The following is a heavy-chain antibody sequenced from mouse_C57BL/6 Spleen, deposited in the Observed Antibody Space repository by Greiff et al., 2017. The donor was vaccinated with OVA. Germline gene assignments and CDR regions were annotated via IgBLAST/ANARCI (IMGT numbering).Heavy chain of an antibody. J-gene: IGHJ3*01. V-gene: IGHV1-18*01. CDR1: GYTFTDYN. CDR3: ARSRTGTRGAWFAY. D-gene: IGHD4-1*01. CDR2: INPNNGGT. Sequence: VQLQQSGPELVKPGASVKIPCKASGYTFTDYNMDWVKQSHGKSLEWIGDINPNNGGTIYNQKFKGKATLTVDKSSSTAYMELRSLTSEDTAVYYCARSRTGTRGAWFAYWGQGTLVTVSA.